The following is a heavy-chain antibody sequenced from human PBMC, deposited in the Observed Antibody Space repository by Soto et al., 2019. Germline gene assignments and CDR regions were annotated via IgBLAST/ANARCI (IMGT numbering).Heavy chain of an antibody. CDR1: GFTLTNYA. V-gene: IGHV3-23*01. J-gene: IGHJ4*02. D-gene: IGHD2-2*01. Sequence: EVQLLESGGDLVQPGGSLRLSCAASGFTLTNYAMSWVRQAPGKGLEWVSSITGVGGSTYYADSVKGRFTISRDSSTNTLYLQMNSLRAADTAVYYCGRCTSTSCHLGSDYWGQGTLVTVSS. CDR3: GRCTSTSCHLGSDY. CDR2: ITGVGGST.